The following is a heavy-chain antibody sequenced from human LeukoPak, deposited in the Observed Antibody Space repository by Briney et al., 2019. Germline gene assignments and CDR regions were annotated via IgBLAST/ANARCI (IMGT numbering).Heavy chain of an antibody. CDR2: IYTSGST. CDR3: ARGQSYYYGSGIDY. D-gene: IGHD3-10*01. Sequence: PSETLSLTCTVSGGSISSYYWSWIRQPAGKGLEWIGRIYTSGSTNYNPSLKSRVTMSLDPSTTQLSLKLSSVTAADTAVYYCARGQSYYYGSGIDYWGQGTLVTVSS. CDR1: GGSISSYY. J-gene: IGHJ4*02. V-gene: IGHV4-4*07.